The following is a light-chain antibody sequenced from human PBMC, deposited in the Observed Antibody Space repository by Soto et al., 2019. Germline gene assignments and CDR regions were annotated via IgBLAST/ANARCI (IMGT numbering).Light chain of an antibody. CDR3: MQPLHSPLS. Sequence: DIVMTQSPLSLPVTPGAPASISCRSSQSLLHGHGLNYLESYLQQPGHSPQLLIYLGSDPASGVPDRFSGSGSGTNFTLKIISVEADDVGVYYCMQPLHSPLSFGPGTKVDIK. V-gene: IGKV2-28*01. CDR2: LGS. J-gene: IGKJ3*01. CDR1: QSLLHGHGLNY.